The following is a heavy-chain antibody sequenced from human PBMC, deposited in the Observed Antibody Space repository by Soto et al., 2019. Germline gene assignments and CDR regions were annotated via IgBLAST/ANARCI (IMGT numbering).Heavy chain of an antibody. J-gene: IGHJ5*02. V-gene: IGHV1-18*01. CDR3: ARDRGYNWNYGWFDP. D-gene: IGHD1-7*01. CDR2: ISAYNGNT. CDR1: GYTFSSYG. Sequence: QVQLVQSGAEVKKPGASVKVSCKASGYTFSSYGISWVRQAPGQGLEWMGRISAYNGNTNYTQKLQGRVTMTTDTSTSTAYMELRSLRSDDTAVYYCARDRGYNWNYGWFDPWGQGTLVTVSS.